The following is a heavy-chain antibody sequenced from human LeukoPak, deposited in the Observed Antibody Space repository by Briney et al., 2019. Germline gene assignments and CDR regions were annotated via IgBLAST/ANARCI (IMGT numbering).Heavy chain of an antibody. D-gene: IGHD6-13*01. CDR2: ISGSSRHK. Sequence: GSLRLSCAASGFTFSSYTMNWVRRAPGKGLEWVSSISGSSRHKYYADSVKGRFTISRDNAKNSLYLQMNSLRAEDTAVYYCARTANFAAGYYIDYWGQGTLVTVSS. V-gene: IGHV3-21*01. J-gene: IGHJ4*02. CDR1: GFTFSSYT. CDR3: ARTANFAAGYYIDY.